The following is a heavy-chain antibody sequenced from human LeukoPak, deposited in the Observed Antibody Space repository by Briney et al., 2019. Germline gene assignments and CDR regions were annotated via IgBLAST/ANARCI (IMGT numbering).Heavy chain of an antibody. CDR2: RNPNSGNT. CDR3: TRVDPIFGPRP. D-gene: IGHD3-3*01. J-gene: IGHJ5*02. Sequence: ASVKVSCKASGYTFSSYDINWVRQVTGQGLEWMGWRNPNSGNTGYAQKFQGRVAMTTNTSISTAYMELSSLTFEDTAVYYCTRVDPIFGPRPWGQGTLVTVSS. CDR1: GYTFSSYD. V-gene: IGHV1-8*01.